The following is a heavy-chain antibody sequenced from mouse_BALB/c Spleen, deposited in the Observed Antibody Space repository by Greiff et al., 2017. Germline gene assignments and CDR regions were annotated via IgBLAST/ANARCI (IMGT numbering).Heavy chain of an antibody. CDR3: ARNWDEGAY. CDR1: GFTLSSFG. J-gene: IGHJ3*01. D-gene: IGHD4-1*01. V-gene: IGHV5-17*02. Sequence: EVKLEESGGGLVQPGGSRKLSCAASGFTLSSFGMHWVRQAPEKGLEWVAYISSGSSTIYYADTVKGRFTISRDNPKNTLFLQMTSLRSEDTAMYYCARNWDEGAYWGQGTLVTVSA. CDR2: ISSGSSTI.